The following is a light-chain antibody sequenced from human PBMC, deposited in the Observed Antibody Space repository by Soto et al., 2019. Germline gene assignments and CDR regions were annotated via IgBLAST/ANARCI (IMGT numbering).Light chain of an antibody. Sequence: QSALTQPASVSGSPGQSVTISCTGPRSDIGDSNFISWYQHSPGKVPRLLIYEVNNRPSGVSKRFSGSKAGNTASLTISGLLDDDEADYFCASFRSGTILVFGSGTKVTV. CDR3: ASFRSGTILV. J-gene: IGLJ1*01. V-gene: IGLV2-14*01. CDR1: RSDIGDSNF. CDR2: EVN.